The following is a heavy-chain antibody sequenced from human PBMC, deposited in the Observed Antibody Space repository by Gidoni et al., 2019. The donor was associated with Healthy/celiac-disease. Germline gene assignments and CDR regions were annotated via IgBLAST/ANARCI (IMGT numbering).Heavy chain of an antibody. CDR1: GFTFSSYG. CDR2: ISYDGSNK. D-gene: IGHD3-9*01. CDR3: AKDLVGEGPDY. V-gene: IGHV3-30*18. J-gene: IGHJ4*02. Sequence: QVQLVESGGGVVQPGRSLRLSCAASGFTFSSYGMHWVRQAPGKGLEWVAVISYDGSNKYYADSVKGRFTISRDNSKNTLYLQMNSLRAEDTAVYYCAKDLVGEGPDYWGQGTLVTVSS.